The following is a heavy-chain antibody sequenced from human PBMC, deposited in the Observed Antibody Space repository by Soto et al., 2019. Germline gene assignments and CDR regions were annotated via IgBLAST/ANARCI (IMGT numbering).Heavy chain of an antibody. Sequence: QVQLVESGGGVVQPGRSLRLSCAASGLSCSRYAMHWVRHAPGKGLEWVAIILYGGSNKYYADSVRGRFTISRDNSNNTLYLEMNSLSAEDTAVYYCARDREGYSGFDSPAYWGQGTLATVAS. D-gene: IGHD5-12*01. V-gene: IGHV3-30-3*01. CDR2: ILYGGSNK. J-gene: IGHJ4*02. CDR1: GLSCSRYA. CDR3: ARDREGYSGFDSPAY.